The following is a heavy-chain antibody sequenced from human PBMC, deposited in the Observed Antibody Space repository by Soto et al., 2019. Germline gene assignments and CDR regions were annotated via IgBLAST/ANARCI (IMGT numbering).Heavy chain of an antibody. J-gene: IGHJ6*02. CDR3: AREPVDTAMVGYYYYGMDV. CDR2: ISYDGSHK. D-gene: IGHD5-18*01. Sequence: GGSLRLSCAASGFTFSTYAMHWVRQAPGKGLEWVAVISYDGSHKYYADSVKGRFTISRDNSKNTLYLQMNSLRAEDTAVYYCAREPVDTAMVGYYYYGMDVWGQGTTVTVSS. CDR1: GFTFSTYA. V-gene: IGHV3-30-3*01.